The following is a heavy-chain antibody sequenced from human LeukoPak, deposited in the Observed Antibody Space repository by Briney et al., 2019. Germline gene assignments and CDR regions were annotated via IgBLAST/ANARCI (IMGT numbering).Heavy chain of an antibody. CDR2: ISSSSSYI. V-gene: IGHV3-21*01. CDR1: GFTFSSHS. CDR3: AKVGLELRSRLYYYYMDV. Sequence: GGSLRLSCAASGFTFSSHSMNWVRQAPGKGLEWVSSISSSSSYIYYADSVKGRFTISRDNAKNSLYLQMNSLRAEDTAVYYCAKVGLELRSRLYYYYMDVWGKGTTVTVSS. D-gene: IGHD1-7*01. J-gene: IGHJ6*03.